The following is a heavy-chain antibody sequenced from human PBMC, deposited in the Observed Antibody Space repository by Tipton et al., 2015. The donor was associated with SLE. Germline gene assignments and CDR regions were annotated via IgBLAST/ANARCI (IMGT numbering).Heavy chain of an antibody. V-gene: IGHV3-66*02. CDR3: ARVVVAGRSFDY. Sequence: SLRLSCVASGFSVSSNYMTWVRQSPGKGLEWVSVIYSGGSKYNADSVKGRFTISRDTSKNTLYLQMNSLRPEDTAVYYCARVVVAGRSFDYWGQGTLVTVSS. CDR2: IYSGGSK. CDR1: GFSVSSNY. D-gene: IGHD2-21*01. J-gene: IGHJ4*02.